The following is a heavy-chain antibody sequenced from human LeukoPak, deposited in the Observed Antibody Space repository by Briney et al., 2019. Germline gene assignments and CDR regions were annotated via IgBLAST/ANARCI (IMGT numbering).Heavy chain of an antibody. J-gene: IGHJ4*01. V-gene: IGHV4-39*01. CDR2: VYYSGST. Sequence: SETLSLSCSVSSGSMTGTTYYWAWIRQPPGKGLEWIGSVYYSGSTSYSPSLKSRVTISVDTSKNQFSLRLSSVTAADTAVYYCARNVSAGYFDYWGHGTLVTVSS. CDR3: ARNVSAGYFDY. CDR1: SGSMTGTTYY. D-gene: IGHD2-8*01.